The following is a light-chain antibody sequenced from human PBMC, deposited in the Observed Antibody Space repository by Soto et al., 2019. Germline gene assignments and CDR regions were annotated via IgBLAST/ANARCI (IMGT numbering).Light chain of an antibody. CDR3: CSYAAITSYV. CDR2: EGT. J-gene: IGLJ1*01. V-gene: IGLV2-23*01. CDR1: SSDVGSYNL. Sequence: QSALTQPASVSGSPGQSITISCTGTSSDVGSYNLVSWYQHHPGKAPKLMIYEGTKRPSGVSNRFSGSKSGNTASLTISGLQGEDEAEYHCCSYAAITSYVFGTGTKLTVL.